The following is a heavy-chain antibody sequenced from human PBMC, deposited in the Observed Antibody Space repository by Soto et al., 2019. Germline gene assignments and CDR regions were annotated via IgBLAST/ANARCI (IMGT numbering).Heavy chain of an antibody. V-gene: IGHV4-31*03. J-gene: IGHJ6*02. D-gene: IGHD6-13*01. CDR2: IYYSGST. CDR1: GGSISSGGNY. CDR3: ARDPSIADFYGMDV. Sequence: QVQLQESGPGLVKPSQTLSLTCSVSGGSISSGGNYWNWIRQHPGKGLEWIGYIYYSGSTYYNPSLKSRVTMSVDPSKNQCPLKLTSVTAADTAVYYWARDPSIADFYGMDVWGQGTTVTVSS.